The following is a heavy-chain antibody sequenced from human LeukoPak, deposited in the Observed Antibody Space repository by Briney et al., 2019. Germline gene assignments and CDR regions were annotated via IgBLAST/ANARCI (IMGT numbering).Heavy chain of an antibody. CDR2: ISAYNGNT. J-gene: IGHJ4*02. V-gene: IGHV1-18*01. CDR3: ARGFRYYYDSSGYSHPVDY. D-gene: IGHD3-22*01. Sequence: GASVKLSCKASGYTFTSYGISWVRQAPGQGLEWMGWISAYNGNTNYAQKLQGRVTMTTDTSTSTAYMELRSLRSDDTAVYYCARGFRYYYDSSGYSHPVDYWGQGTLVTVSS. CDR1: GYTFTSYG.